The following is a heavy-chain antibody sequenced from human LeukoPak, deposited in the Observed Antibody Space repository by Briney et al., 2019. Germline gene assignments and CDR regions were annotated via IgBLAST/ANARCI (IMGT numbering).Heavy chain of an antibody. J-gene: IGHJ4*02. D-gene: IGHD6-13*01. CDR3: AREWQGGIAAAGTRIEGDY. CDR1: GFAVSGYW. Sequence: GGSLRLSCAVSGFAVSGYWMSWVRQGPGKGLEWVANINQDGSEKDYVDSVKGRFTISRDNAENSLFLQMSSLRVEDTAVYYCAREWQGGIAAAGTRIEGDYWGQGTLVAVSS. V-gene: IGHV3-7*01. CDR2: INQDGSEK.